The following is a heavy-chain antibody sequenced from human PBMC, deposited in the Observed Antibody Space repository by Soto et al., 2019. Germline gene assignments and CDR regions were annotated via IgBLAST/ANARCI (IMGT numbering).Heavy chain of an antibody. CDR1: GGSLNGYY. V-gene: IGHV4-34*01. CDR3: AKRGSGSSYIAPNALDV. J-gene: IGHJ6*02. D-gene: IGHD3-10*01. Sequence: SETLSLTCAVHGGSLNGYYWTWVRQPPGKGLEWIGEINDSGSSNYAPSLLSRVTISVDTSKSQFSLRLSSVTAAATAIYFCAKRGSGSSYIAPNALDVWGQGTPVTAP. CDR2: INDSGSS.